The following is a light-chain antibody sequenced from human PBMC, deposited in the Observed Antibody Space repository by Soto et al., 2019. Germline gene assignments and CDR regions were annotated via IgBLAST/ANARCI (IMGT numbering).Light chain of an antibody. Sequence: QSVLTQPRSVSGSPGQSVTISCTGTSSDIGDYNYVSWYQQYPGKAPKLMISDVTERPSGVPDRFSGSKSGNTASLTISGLQADVDADYFCPSYAAPYTFVLLGGG. CDR1: SSDIGDYNY. CDR3: PSYAAPYTFVL. CDR2: DVT. J-gene: IGLJ2*01. V-gene: IGLV2-11*01.